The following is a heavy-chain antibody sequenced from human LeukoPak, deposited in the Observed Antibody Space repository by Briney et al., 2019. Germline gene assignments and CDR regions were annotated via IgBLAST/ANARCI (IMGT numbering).Heavy chain of an antibody. J-gene: IGHJ4*02. CDR3: ARDGESSGSDDFDY. CDR2: INPKSGAT. CDR1: GYTFTDYY. Sequence: GASVKVSCKASGYTFTDYYMHWVRQAPGQGLEWMGWINPKSGATMYAQNFQGRVTMIRDTSISTAYMELSRLRSDDTAVYYCARDGESSGSDDFDYWGQGTLVTVSS. D-gene: IGHD1-26*01. V-gene: IGHV1-2*02.